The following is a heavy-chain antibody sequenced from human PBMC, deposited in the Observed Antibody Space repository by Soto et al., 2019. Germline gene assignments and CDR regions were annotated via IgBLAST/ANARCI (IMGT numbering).Heavy chain of an antibody. J-gene: IGHJ5*02. CDR3: ARVGGLYCSGGSCYPKNWFDP. CDR1: GGTFSSYA. CDR2: IIPIFGTA. Sequence: QVQLVQSGAEVKKPGYSVKVSCKASGGTFSSYAISWVRQAPGQGLEWMGGIIPIFGTANYAQKFQGRVTITADESTSTAYMELSSLRSEDTAVYYCARVGGLYCSGGSCYPKNWFDPWGQGTLVTVSS. D-gene: IGHD2-15*01. V-gene: IGHV1-69*12.